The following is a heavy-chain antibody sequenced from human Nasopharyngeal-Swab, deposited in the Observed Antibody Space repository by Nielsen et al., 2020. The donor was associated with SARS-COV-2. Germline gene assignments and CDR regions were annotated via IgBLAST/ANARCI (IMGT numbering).Heavy chain of an antibody. CDR3: ARDKTNSSSWLLSRRAICYSRDV. CDR2: ISSSSSYI. CDR1: GFTFSSFS. Sequence: GESLKISCAASGFTFSSFSMHWVRQAPGKGLEWVSSISSSSSYIYYADSVKGRFTISRDNAKNSLYLQINRLRAEDTAVYYCARDKTNSSSWLLSRRAICYSRDVWGQGTTV. D-gene: IGHD6-13*01. J-gene: IGHJ6*02. V-gene: IGHV3-21*01.